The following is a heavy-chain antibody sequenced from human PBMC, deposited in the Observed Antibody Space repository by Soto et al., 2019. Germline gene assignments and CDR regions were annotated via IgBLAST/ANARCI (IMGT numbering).Heavy chain of an antibody. CDR3: ARPGPSGRVGANLQRKDAFDI. D-gene: IGHD1-26*01. CDR2: INHSGST. J-gene: IGHJ3*02. CDR1: GGSFSGYY. Sequence: QVQLQQWGAGLLKPSETLSLTCAVYGGSFSGYYWSWIRQPPGKGLEWIGEINHSGSTNYNPSLKSRVTISVDTSKNQFSLKLSSVTAADTAVYYCARPGPSGRVGANLQRKDAFDIWGQGTMVTVSS. V-gene: IGHV4-34*01.